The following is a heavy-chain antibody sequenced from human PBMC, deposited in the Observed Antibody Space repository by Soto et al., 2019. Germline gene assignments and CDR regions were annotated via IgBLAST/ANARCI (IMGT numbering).Heavy chain of an antibody. V-gene: IGHV3-11*01. D-gene: IGHD3-10*01. Sequence: GGSLRLSCAASGFTFSDYYMSWIRQAPGKGLEWVSYISSSGSTIYYADSVKGRLTISRDNAKNSLYLQMNSLRAEDTAVYYCARVHTLMSSDYWGQGTLVTVSS. CDR1: GFTFSDYY. CDR3: ARVHTLMSSDY. J-gene: IGHJ4*02. CDR2: ISSSGSTI.